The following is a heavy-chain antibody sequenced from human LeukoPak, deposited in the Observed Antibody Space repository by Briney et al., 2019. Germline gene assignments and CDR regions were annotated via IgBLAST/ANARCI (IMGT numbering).Heavy chain of an antibody. J-gene: IGHJ4*02. Sequence: SETLSLTCTVSGGSISSGNYYWSWIRQPAEKGLEWIGRIYTSGSTNYNPSLKSRVTMSVDTSKNQFSLKLSSVTAADTAVYYCAGGPLYSNYVDYWGQGTLVTVSS. V-gene: IGHV4-61*02. CDR1: GGSISSGNYY. D-gene: IGHD4-11*01. CDR3: AGGPLYSNYVDY. CDR2: IYTSGST.